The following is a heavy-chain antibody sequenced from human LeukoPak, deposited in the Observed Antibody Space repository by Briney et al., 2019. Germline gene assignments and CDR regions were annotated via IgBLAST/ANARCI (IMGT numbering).Heavy chain of an antibody. CDR2: ISGSGGTT. CDR3: AKDPTYSSTAWDWYFDL. Sequence: GGSLRLSCAASGFTFSSYAMSWVRQAPGKGLEWVSAISGSGGTTYYADSVKGRFTISRDNSKNTLYLQMNSLRAEDTAVYYCAKDPTYSSTAWDWYFDLWGRGTLVTVSS. D-gene: IGHD6-13*01. CDR1: GFTFSSYA. J-gene: IGHJ2*01. V-gene: IGHV3-23*01.